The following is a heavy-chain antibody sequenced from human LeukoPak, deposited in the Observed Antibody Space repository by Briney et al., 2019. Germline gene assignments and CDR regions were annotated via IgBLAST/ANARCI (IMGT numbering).Heavy chain of an antibody. D-gene: IGHD2-15*01. CDR2: ISAYNGNT. CDR3: ARALLGYCSGGSCYALDY. J-gene: IGHJ4*02. V-gene: IGHV1-18*01. CDR1: GYTFTSNG. Sequence: ASVKVSCKASGYTFTSNGISWVRQAPGQGLEWMGWISAYNGNTNYAQKLQGRVTMTTDTSTSTAYMELRSLRSDDTAVYYCARALLGYCSGGSCYALDYWGQGTLVTVSS.